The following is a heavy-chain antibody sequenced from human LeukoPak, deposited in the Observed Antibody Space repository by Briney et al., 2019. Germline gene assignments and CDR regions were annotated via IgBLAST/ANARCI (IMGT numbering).Heavy chain of an antibody. CDR1: GFTFSSFW. Sequence: PGGSLRLSCAASGFTFSSFWMIWVRQAPGRGLEWVANIKQDGSEKHCVDSVKGRFSISRDNAKNSLYLQMNSLRAEDTAVYYCARDLGYSGYEHYLDYWGQGTLVTVSS. V-gene: IGHV3-7*04. CDR2: IKQDGSEK. J-gene: IGHJ4*02. D-gene: IGHD5-12*01. CDR3: ARDLGYSGYEHYLDY.